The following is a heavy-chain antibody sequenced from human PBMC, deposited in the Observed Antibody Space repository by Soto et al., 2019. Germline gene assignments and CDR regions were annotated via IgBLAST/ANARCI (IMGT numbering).Heavy chain of an antibody. CDR1: GGSISSGPYS. D-gene: IGHD2-2*01. CDR3: ARLGGYCSSTSCYGYYGMDV. Sequence: QLQLQESGPGLVKPSETLSLTCTVSGGSISSGPYSWGWIRQPPGEGLEWIGTFHYSESTYYNPSLERRSTISVDTSKNQFSLKVNSVTVADTAVYYCARLGGYCSSTSCYGYYGMDVWGQGTTVTVSS. J-gene: IGHJ6*02. V-gene: IGHV4-39*01. CDR2: FHYSEST.